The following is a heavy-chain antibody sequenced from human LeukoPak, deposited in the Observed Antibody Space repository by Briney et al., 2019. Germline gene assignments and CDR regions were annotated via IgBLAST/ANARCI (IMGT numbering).Heavy chain of an antibody. J-gene: IGHJ4*01. CDR1: GGTFSSYA. Sequence: ASVKVSCKASGGTFSSYAISWVRQAPGQGLEWMGWINPNNGGTNYAQKFQGRVTMARDTSISTAYMELSRLRSDDTAVYYCARDRFIDYGGIPFVDWGQGTLVTGSS. CDR3: ARDRFIDYGGIPFVD. D-gene: IGHD4-23*01. V-gene: IGHV1-2*02. CDR2: INPNNGGT.